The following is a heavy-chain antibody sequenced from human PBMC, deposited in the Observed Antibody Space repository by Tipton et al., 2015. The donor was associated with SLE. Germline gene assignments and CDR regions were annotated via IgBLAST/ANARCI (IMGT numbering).Heavy chain of an antibody. J-gene: IGHJ4*02. CDR1: GFNFSNYE. CDR3: ASEYGDYGFDY. D-gene: IGHD4-17*01. V-gene: IGHV3-48*03. Sequence: SMRLSCVASGFNFSNYEMNWVRQAPGKGLEWVSNIRPSGTTIFYADSVKGRFTISRDIAKNSLYLQMNSLRAEDTAVYYCASEYGDYGFDYWGQGTLVTVSS. CDR2: IRPSGTTI.